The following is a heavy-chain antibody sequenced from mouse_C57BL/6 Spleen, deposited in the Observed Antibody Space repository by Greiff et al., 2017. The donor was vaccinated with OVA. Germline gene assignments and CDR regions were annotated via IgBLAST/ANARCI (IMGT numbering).Heavy chain of an antibody. J-gene: IGHJ1*03. CDR3: ARGYGNYDWYFDV. CDR2: INPNNGGT. CDR1: GYTFTDYN. V-gene: IGHV1-22*01. D-gene: IGHD2-1*01. Sequence: EVKLVESGPELVKPGASVKMSCKASGYTFTDYNMHWVKQSHGKSLEWIGYINPNNGGTSYNQKFKGKATLTVNKSSSTAYMELRSLTSEDSAVYYCARGYGNYDWYFDVWGTGTTVTVSS.